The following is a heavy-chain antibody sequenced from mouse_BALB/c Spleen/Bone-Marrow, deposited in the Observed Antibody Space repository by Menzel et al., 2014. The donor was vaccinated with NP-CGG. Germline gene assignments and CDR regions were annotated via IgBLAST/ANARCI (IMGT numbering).Heavy chain of an antibody. CDR3: ARRDGERVDY. CDR1: GYTFTNHH. Sequence: VQLKQSGAELVRPGASVKISCKAFGYTFTNHHINWVKRRPGQGLDWIGYFNPYNDYITYNQKFRGKASLTVDKSSSTANLELSSLTSEDSAVYYCARRDGERVDYWGQGTTLTVSS. J-gene: IGHJ2*01. CDR2: FNPYNDYI. D-gene: IGHD2-13*01. V-gene: IGHV1S45*01.